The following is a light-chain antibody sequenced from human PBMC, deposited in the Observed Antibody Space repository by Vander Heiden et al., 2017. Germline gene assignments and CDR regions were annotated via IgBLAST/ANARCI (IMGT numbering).Light chain of an antibody. J-gene: IGLJ2*01. Sequence: SSDLTQPPSVPVSPGQTATLTSSGDVLARQNAYWYQQKPGQAPLLLIYSDTKRPSGIPERFSGSISGTIVTLTISDVQAEDEADYYCQSADSSGTYSVVFGGGTQLTVL. CDR2: SDT. CDR3: QSADSSGTYSVV. V-gene: IGLV3-25*03. CDR1: VLARQN.